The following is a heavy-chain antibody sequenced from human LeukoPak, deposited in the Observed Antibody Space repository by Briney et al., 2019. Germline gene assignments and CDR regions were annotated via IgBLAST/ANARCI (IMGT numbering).Heavy chain of an antibody. V-gene: IGHV3-30*03. CDR3: ARVDGDYVSVDY. J-gene: IGHJ4*02. CDR1: GVTLSPYG. CDR2: ISYEGGTQ. D-gene: IGHD4-17*01. Sequence: GMSLRLSCAASGVTLSPYGMHWVRQAPGKGLEWVAVISYEGGTQHYADSVKGRFTISRDNAKNSLYLQMNSLRAEDTAVYYCARVDGDYVSVDYWGQGTLVTVST.